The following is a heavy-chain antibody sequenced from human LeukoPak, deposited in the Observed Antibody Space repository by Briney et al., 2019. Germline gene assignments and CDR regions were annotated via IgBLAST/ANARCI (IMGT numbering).Heavy chain of an antibody. CDR3: AKGYGESHFDS. Sequence: GGSLRLSCSASGFTFRSYGMHWVRQAPGKGLEWVAFIRFDGSNQYYADSVKGLFTISRDNSNNTLSLQMNTLRGDDTAVYFCAKGYGESHFDSWGQGTLVTVSS. CDR2: IRFDGSNQ. CDR1: GFTFRSYG. J-gene: IGHJ4*02. D-gene: IGHD5-18*01. V-gene: IGHV3-30*02.